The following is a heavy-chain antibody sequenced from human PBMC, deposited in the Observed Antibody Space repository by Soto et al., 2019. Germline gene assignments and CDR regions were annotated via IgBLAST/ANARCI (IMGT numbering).Heavy chain of an antibody. Sequence: SLRLSCTGSGFTFSDYVMRWFLQAPGKGLEWLGFIRSKPYGGATEYAASVKGRFTFSRDDSKSIAYLKMNSLTNEDTAVYFCARRQYFDYWGQGTLVTVSS. CDR2: IRSKPYGGAT. CDR1: GFTFSDYV. V-gene: IGHV3-49*03. CDR3: ARRQYFDY. J-gene: IGHJ4*02.